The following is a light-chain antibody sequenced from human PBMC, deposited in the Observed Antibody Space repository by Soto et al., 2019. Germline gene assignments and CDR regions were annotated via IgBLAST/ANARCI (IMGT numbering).Light chain of an antibody. V-gene: IGLV2-8*01. CDR2: EVS. CDR1: SSDVGGYNY. J-gene: IGLJ2*01. Sequence: QSVLTQPPSASGSPGQSVTISCTGTSSDVGGYNYVSWYQQHPGKAPKLMIYEVSKRPSGVPDRFSGSNTGNTASLTVSGLQAEDEAAYSCISYAGSNNLVFGGGTKLTVL. CDR3: ISYAGSNNLV.